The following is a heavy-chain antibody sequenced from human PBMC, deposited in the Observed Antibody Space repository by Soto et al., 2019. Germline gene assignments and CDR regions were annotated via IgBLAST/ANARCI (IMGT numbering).Heavy chain of an antibody. CDR1: GFTVSSYG. J-gene: IGHJ4*02. V-gene: IGHV3-30*18. CDR2: ISYDGSNK. CDR3: AKDSSGGGSDY. D-gene: IGHD6-19*01. Sequence: QVQLVESGGGVVQPGRSLRLSCAASGFTVSSYGMHWVRQAPGKGLEWVAVISYDGSNKYYADSVKGRFTISRDNSKNTLYLQMNSLRAEDTAVYYCAKDSSGGGSDYWGQGTLVTVSS.